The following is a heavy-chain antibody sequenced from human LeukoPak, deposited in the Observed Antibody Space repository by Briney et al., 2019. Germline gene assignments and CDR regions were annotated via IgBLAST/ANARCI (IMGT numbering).Heavy chain of an antibody. Sequence: SVKLSCKASGATFSSYAISWGRQAPGQGLEWLGRLIPILGIANYAQKFQGRVTITADKSTSTAYMELRSLRSEDTAVYYCARDTVGDPNWFDPWGQGTLVTVSS. V-gene: IGHV1-69*10. CDR2: LIPILGIA. CDR3: ARDTVGDPNWFDP. CDR1: GATFSSYA. D-gene: IGHD4-23*01. J-gene: IGHJ5*02.